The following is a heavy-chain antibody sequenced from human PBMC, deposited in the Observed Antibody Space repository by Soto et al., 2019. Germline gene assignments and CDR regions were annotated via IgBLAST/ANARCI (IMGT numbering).Heavy chain of an antibody. CDR3: ARGRYGDY. CDR1: GYGFTTYG. V-gene: IGHV1-18*01. D-gene: IGHD1-1*01. Sequence: QVNLVQSGAEVKKPGASVKVSCKGSGYGFTTYGITWVRQAPGQGLEWMAWISAHNGNTNYAQKLQGRVTVTRDTSTGTAYMELRSLSSDDTAVYYCARGRYGDYWGQGALVTVSS. J-gene: IGHJ4*02. CDR2: ISAHNGNT.